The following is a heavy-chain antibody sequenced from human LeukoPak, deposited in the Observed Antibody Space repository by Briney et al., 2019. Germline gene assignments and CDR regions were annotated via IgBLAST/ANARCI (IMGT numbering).Heavy chain of an antibody. J-gene: IGHJ3*02. CDR2: MNPNNGNT. V-gene: IGHV1-8*02. CDR1: GGTFSSYA. D-gene: IGHD6-13*01. Sequence: ASVKVSCKASGGTFSSYAINWVRQATGQGLEWMGWMNPNNGNTGYAQKLQGRVTMTRDTSISTAYMELGSLRSEDTAVYYCVRDTRGAEAADDPFDIWGQGTMVTVSS. CDR3: VRDTRGAEAADDPFDI.